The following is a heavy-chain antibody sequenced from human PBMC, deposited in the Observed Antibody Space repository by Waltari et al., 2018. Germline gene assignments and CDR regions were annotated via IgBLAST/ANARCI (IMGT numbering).Heavy chain of an antibody. CDR3: ARVPTRYYDSLGWGFFDQ. D-gene: IGHD3-22*01. J-gene: IGHJ4*02. CDR1: GDRPSDDE. V-gene: IGHV4-59*08. Sequence: HVQLQESGPGLVKPSETLSLTCTVSGDRPSDDEWDWIRQAPGNGLEWIAYLRNTGGTKCTPSLESRVTVSAVTSKKQFSLRLTSVTAADTAVYYCARVPTRYYDSLGWGFFDQWGQGILVTVSS. CDR2: LRNTGGT.